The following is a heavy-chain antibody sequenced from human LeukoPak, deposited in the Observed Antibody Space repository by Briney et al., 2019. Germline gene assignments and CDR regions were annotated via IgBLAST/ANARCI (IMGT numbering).Heavy chain of an antibody. CDR2: IYYSGST. CDR1: GGSISSNNYY. CDR3: ARIRGMERIDY. V-gene: IGHV4-39*07. J-gene: IGHJ4*02. D-gene: IGHD6-13*01. Sequence: SETLSLTCTVSGGSISSNNYYWGWIRQPPGKGLEWIGSIYYSGSTYYNPSLKSRVTISVDTSKNQFSLKLRSVTAADTAVYYCARIRGMERIDYWGQGTLVTVSS.